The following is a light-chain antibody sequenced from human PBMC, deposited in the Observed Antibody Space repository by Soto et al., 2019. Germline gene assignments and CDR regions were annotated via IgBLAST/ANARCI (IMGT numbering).Light chain of an antibody. J-gene: IGKJ1*01. Sequence: DIQMTQSPSALSATVGDRVTITCRASQSISGWLACYQQKPGKAPKLLIFDASSLESGVPSRFSGSGSGTEFTLTISSLQPDDFATYYCQQYYSYSRTFGQGTKVDIK. CDR3: QQYYSYSRT. CDR1: QSISGW. CDR2: DAS. V-gene: IGKV1-5*01.